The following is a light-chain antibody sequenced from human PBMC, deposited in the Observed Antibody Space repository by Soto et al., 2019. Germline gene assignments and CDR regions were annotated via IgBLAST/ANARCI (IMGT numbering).Light chain of an antibody. J-gene: IGLJ1*01. V-gene: IGLV2-14*01. CDR3: SSYTTTNTYV. Sequence: ALTQPASVSGSPGQSITISCTGTSSDVGGYNYVSWSQQHPGKAPKLMIYEVSNRPSGVSNRFSGSKSGNTASLTISGLQAEDEADYYCSSYTTTNTYVFGTGTKVTVL. CDR1: SSDVGGYNY. CDR2: EVS.